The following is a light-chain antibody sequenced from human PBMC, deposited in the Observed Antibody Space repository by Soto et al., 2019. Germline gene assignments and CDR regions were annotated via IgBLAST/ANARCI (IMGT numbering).Light chain of an antibody. V-gene: IGLV2-14*01. J-gene: IGLJ3*02. CDR1: SSDVGDGDC. CDR2: KVS. Sequence: QSALSQPASVSGSPRQSITISCTGTSSDVGDGDCVSWYQQRPGNAPKLMIYKVSNRTTGVSNRFSGSKSGNKAALTISGLQAEDEADYYCCSYTRSYTWVFGGGTKLTV. CDR3: CSYTRSYTWV.